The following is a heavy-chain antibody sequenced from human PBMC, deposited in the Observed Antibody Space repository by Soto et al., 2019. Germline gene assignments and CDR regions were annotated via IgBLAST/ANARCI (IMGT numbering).Heavy chain of an antibody. CDR3: ARDPVVAVMGDKYYYGLDV. J-gene: IGHJ6*02. CDR2: INPSSGST. V-gene: IGHV1-46*01. Sequence: EVSVKVCCKAPGDTFSSCYVHWARHAPGQGLEWMGIINPSSGSTIYAQRFQGRVSITRDMSTTTVHMELSSLRAEDTAVYYCARDPVVAVMGDKYYYGLDVWGQGTTVTVSS. D-gene: IGHD3-16*01. CDR1: GDTFSSCY.